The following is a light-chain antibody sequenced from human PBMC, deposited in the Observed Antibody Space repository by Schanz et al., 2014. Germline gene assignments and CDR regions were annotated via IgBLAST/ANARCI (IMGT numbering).Light chain of an antibody. J-gene: IGKJ5*01. Sequence: EIVLTQSPGTLSLSPGERATLSCRARQSVSSSYLAWYQQKPGQAPRLLIYGASTRATGIPARFSGSGSGTEFTLTITSLQSEDFAVYYCQQYGNSPFAFGQGTRLEIK. CDR3: QQYGNSPFA. CDR1: QSVSSSY. CDR2: GAS. V-gene: IGKV3-20*01.